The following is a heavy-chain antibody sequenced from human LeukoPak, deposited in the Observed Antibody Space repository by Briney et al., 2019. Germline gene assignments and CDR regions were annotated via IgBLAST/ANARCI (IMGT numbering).Heavy chain of an antibody. D-gene: IGHD3-10*01. CDR2: INPNSGGT. Sequence: ASVKVSCKASGYTFTSYGISWVRQAPGQGLEWMGRINPNSGGTNYAQKFQGRVTMTRDTSISTAYMELSRLRSDDTAVYYCARSMVRGVSPFLAFDIWGQGTMVTVSS. J-gene: IGHJ3*02. CDR3: ARSMVRGVSPFLAFDI. V-gene: IGHV1-2*06. CDR1: GYTFTSYG.